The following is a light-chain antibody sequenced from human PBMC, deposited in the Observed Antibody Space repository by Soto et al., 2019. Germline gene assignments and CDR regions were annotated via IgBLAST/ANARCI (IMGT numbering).Light chain of an antibody. V-gene: IGKV3-20*01. J-gene: IGKJ5*01. Sequence: ESVLTQSPRTLSLSPRERATLSCRASQSVSNNYLAWYQQKPGQAPRLLIYGASSRATGIPDRFSGSGSGTDFTLTISRLEPEDFAVYYCQHYGRSLSITFGQGTRLEIK. CDR3: QHYGRSLSIT. CDR2: GAS. CDR1: QSVSNNY.